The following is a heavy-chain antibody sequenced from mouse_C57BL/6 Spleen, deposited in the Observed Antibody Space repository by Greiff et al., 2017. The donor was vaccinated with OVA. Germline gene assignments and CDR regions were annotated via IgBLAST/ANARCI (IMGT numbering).Heavy chain of an antibody. CDR2: IYPGDGDT. Sequence: QVQLQQSGAELVKPGASVKISCKASGYAFSSYWMNWVKQRPGKGLEWIGQIYPGDGDTTYNGKFKGKATLTADKSSSTAYMQLSSLTSEDSAVYFGARHYDYDQRYAMDYWGQGTSVTVSS. V-gene: IGHV1-80*01. CDR1: GYAFSSYW. D-gene: IGHD2-4*01. CDR3: ARHYDYDQRYAMDY. J-gene: IGHJ4*01.